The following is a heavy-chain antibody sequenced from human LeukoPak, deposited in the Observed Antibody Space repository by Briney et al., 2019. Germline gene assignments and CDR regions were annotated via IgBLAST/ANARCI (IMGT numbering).Heavy chain of an antibody. CDR1: GYTFTGYY. Sequence: GASVKVSCKASGYTFTGYYMHWVRQAPGQGLEWMGWINPNSGDTKYAQKFQGRVTMTRDTSVSTAYMELSSLRSEDAAVYYCARGGSLGYWGQGTLVTVSS. CDR3: ARGGSLGY. D-gene: IGHD3-10*01. CDR2: INPNSGDT. V-gene: IGHV1-2*02. J-gene: IGHJ4*02.